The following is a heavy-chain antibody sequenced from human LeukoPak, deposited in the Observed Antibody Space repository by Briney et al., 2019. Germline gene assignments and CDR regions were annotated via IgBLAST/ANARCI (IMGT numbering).Heavy chain of an antibody. CDR2: FSGGGGRI. CDR3: TTGIWFAYYYMDV. J-gene: IGHJ6*03. V-gene: IGHV3-23*01. CDR1: GFTASSYA. Sequence: GGSLRLSCAASGFTASSYAMSWVRQAPGKGLEWVSTFSGGGGRIYYAESVKGRFTISRDDSKNTLYLQMNSLKTEDTAVYYCTTGIWFAYYYMDVWGKGTTVTISS. D-gene: IGHD3-10*01.